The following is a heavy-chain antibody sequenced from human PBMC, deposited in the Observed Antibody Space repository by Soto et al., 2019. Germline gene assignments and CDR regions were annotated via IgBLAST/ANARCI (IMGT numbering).Heavy chain of an antibody. Sequence: GGSLRLTCTASGFTFNTHRMHWGRQAPGKGLVWVSRIYFDGITTNYADSVKGRLTVSRDNTKNTVYLHVNTLRDEDTAVYYCARGGAMGVDYWGQGTLVTVSS. D-gene: IGHD1-26*01. V-gene: IGHV3-74*01. CDR1: GFTFNTHR. CDR2: IYFDGITT. CDR3: ARGGAMGVDY. J-gene: IGHJ4*02.